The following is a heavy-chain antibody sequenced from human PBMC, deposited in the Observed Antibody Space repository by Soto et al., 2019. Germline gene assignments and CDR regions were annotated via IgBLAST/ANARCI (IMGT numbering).Heavy chain of an antibody. CDR1: GFSFRDYF. D-gene: IGHD2-21*01. J-gene: IGHJ4*02. CDR2: IGPYGNSI. Sequence: PGESLKISFAASGFSFRDYFMSWLRQAPGKGLEWVSYIGPYGNSIYYADSVKGRFTISRDDATKSLHLHMNSLRTDDTAVYYCARDDHTYGVYWGQGTPVTVSS. CDR3: ARDDHTYGVY. V-gene: IGHV3-11*01.